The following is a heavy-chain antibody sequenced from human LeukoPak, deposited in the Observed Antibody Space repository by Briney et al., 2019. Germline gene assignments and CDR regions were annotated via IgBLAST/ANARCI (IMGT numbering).Heavy chain of an antibody. CDR3: ARGGWLQYRGFDY. CDR1: GGSFSGYY. V-gene: IGHV4-34*01. D-gene: IGHD5-24*01. CDR2: INHSGST. Sequence: PSETLSLTCAVYGGSFSGYYWSWIRQPPGKGLEWIGEINHSGSTNYNPSLKSRVTISVDTSKNQFSLKLSSVTAADTAVYYCARGGWLQYRGFDYRGQGTLVTVSS. J-gene: IGHJ4*02.